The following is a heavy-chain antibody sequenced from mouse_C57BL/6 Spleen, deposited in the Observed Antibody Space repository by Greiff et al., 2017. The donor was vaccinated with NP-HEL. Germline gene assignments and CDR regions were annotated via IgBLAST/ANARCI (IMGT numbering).Heavy chain of an antibody. J-gene: IGHJ2*01. CDR3: ARDEGNYAFDY. D-gene: IGHD2-1*01. V-gene: IGHV1-66*01. CDR2: IYPGSGNT. Sequence: VQLQQSGPELVKPGASVKISCKASGYSFTSYYIHWVKQRPGQGLEWIGWIYPGSGNTKYNEKFKGKATLTADTSSSTAYMQLSSLTSEDSAVYYCARDEGNYAFDYWGQGTTLTVSS. CDR1: GYSFTSYY.